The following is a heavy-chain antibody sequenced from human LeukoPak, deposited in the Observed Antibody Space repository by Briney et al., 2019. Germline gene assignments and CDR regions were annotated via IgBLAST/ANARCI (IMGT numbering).Heavy chain of an antibody. D-gene: IGHD4-17*01. Sequence: SQTLSLTCAISGDSVSSNSAAWNWIRQSPSRGLEWLGRTYYRSKWYNDYAVSVKSRITINPDTSKNQFSLQLNSVTPEDTAVYYCAADPYYGDYDGGRDYYYGMDVWGQGTTVTVSS. CDR1: GDSVSSNSAA. CDR2: TYYRSKWYN. CDR3: AADPYYGDYDGGRDYYYGMDV. J-gene: IGHJ6*02. V-gene: IGHV6-1*01.